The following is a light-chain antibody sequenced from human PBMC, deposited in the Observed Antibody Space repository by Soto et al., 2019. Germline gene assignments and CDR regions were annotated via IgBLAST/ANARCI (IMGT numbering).Light chain of an antibody. CDR3: SSYTSSSTRV. CDR2: EVS. CDR1: SSDVGGYNY. Sequence: QSALTQPASVSGSPGQSITISCTGTSSDVGGYNYVSWYQQHPGKAPKLMIYEVSNRPSGVSNRFSGSKSGNTASLTISGLRGEDGADYYCSSYTSSSTRVFGGGIKLPVL. V-gene: IGLV2-14*01. J-gene: IGLJ3*02.